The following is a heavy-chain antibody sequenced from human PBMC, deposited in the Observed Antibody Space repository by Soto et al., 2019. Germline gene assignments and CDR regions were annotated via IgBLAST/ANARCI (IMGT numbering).Heavy chain of an antibody. CDR3: ASRKSSPYFDY. D-gene: IGHD3-10*01. CDR2: IYYIGFT. V-gene: IGHV4-30-4*08. CDR1: GGSISSINNHFSNHY. Sequence: SETLSLTCTVSGGSISSINNHFSNHYCSWIRLSPGKGLEWIGYIYYIGFTHYNPSLKSRVTISVDTSKNQFSLKLSSVTAADTAVYYCASRKSSPYFDYWGQGTLVTVS. J-gene: IGHJ4*02.